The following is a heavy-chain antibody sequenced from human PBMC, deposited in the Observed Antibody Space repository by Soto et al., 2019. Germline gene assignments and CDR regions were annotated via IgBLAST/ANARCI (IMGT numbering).Heavy chain of an antibody. CDR2: MNPNSGNT. CDR3: ARETGIYCSGGSCYTSEAFDI. CDR1: RFTLASRA. Sequence: ASAKASSKAPRFTLASRALNSPRQENRQGLEWMGWMNPNSGNTGYAQKFQGRVAMTRNTSISTAYMELSSLRSEDTAVYYCARETGIYCSGGSCYTSEAFDIWGQGTMVTGSS. D-gene: IGHD2-15*01. V-gene: IGHV1-8*01. J-gene: IGHJ3*02.